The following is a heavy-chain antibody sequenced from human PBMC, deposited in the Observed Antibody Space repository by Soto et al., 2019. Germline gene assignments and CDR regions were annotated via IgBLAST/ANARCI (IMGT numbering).Heavy chain of an antibody. CDR1: GFSLTTSGVG. Sequence: QITLNESGPTVVRPTDTLTLTCRFSGFSLTTSGVGVGWIRQSPGKAPEWLALIYWDDDKRYSASLKSRLTITKDTSNNQVVLTVSDLDPTDTATYYCAHRVLRTVFGLVTTTAIYFDFWGQGTPVAVSS. J-gene: IGHJ4*02. CDR3: AHRVLRTVFGLVTTTAIYFDF. D-gene: IGHD3-3*01. CDR2: IYWDDDK. V-gene: IGHV2-5*02.